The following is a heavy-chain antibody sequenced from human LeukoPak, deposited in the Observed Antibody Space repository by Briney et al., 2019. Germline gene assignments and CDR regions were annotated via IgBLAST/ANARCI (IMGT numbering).Heavy chain of an antibody. J-gene: IGHJ4*02. Sequence: GASVKVSCKASGYTFTSYYMHWVGQAPGQGLEWMGVINPSVGSTSYAQKFPGRVTITRDTSTSTVYMELSSLRSEDTAVYYCARGGSGGSWEYYFDYWGQGTLVTVSS. CDR3: ARGGSGGSWEYYFDY. CDR1: GYTFTSYY. D-gene: IGHD2-15*01. CDR2: INPSVGST. V-gene: IGHV1-46*01.